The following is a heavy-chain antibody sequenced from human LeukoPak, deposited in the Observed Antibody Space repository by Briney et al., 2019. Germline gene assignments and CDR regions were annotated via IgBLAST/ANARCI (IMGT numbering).Heavy chain of an antibody. CDR1: GFTFSSYW. V-gene: IGHV3-7*01. Sequence: PGGSLRLSCAASGFTFSSYWMSWVRQAPGKGLEWVANIKQDGSEKYYVDSVKGRFTISRDNAKNSLYLQMNSLRAEDTAVYYCARDGAGSAGSRIRGVIIPLDYWGQGTLVTVSS. D-gene: IGHD3-10*01. J-gene: IGHJ4*02. CDR2: IKQDGSEK. CDR3: ARDGAGSAGSRIRGVIIPLDY.